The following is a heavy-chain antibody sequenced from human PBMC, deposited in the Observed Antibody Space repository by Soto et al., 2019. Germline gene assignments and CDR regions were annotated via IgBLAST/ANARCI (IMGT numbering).Heavy chain of an antibody. D-gene: IGHD7-27*01. J-gene: IGHJ4*02. Sequence: QVQLVQSGAEVKKPGSSVKVSCEASGGTFSGHAISWVRQAPGQGPEWMGGLIPLFGTTQHAQNFQDRLTIPADKSTSTAYMELTSLRFEDTAIYSCARGPNWGYRFDSWGQGTLVTVSS. CDR3: ARGPNWGYRFDS. CDR1: GGTFSGHA. CDR2: LIPLFGTT. V-gene: IGHV1-69*06.